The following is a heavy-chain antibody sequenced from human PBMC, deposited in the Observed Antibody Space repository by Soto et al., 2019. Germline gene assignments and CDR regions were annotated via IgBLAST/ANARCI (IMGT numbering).Heavy chain of an antibody. D-gene: IGHD1-1*01. CDR2: INTDGSST. Sequence: EVQLVESGGGLVQPGGSLRLSCAASGFTFSAHWFHWVRQVPGKGLLWVSRINTDGSSTNYADSVEGRFTISRDDASNTVYLQMTSLRGDDTAEYYCVRGTRDRYGIDDWGRGTLVTVSS. CDR3: VRGTRDRYGIDD. CDR1: GFTFSAHW. J-gene: IGHJ4*02. V-gene: IGHV3-74*01.